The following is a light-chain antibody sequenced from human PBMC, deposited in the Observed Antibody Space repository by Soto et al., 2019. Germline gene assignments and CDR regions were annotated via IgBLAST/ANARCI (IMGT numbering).Light chain of an antibody. Sequence: QSVLTQPSSVSGSPGQSITISCTGKSRYFGSYTYVSWYQQHPGKAPKLMIFDATSRPSGVSNRFSGFKSDNTASLTIAGLQAEDEADYYCSSYTSTSTYVFGTGTKVTVL. V-gene: IGLV2-14*03. CDR2: DAT. J-gene: IGLJ1*01. CDR3: SSYTSTSTYV. CDR1: SRYFGSYTY.